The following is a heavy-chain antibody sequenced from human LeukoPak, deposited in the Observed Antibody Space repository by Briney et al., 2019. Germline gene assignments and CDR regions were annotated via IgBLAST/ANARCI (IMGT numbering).Heavy chain of an antibody. CDR1: GYTFTGYY. CDR2: INPNSGGT. D-gene: IGHD5-24*01. Sequence: ASVKVSCKASGYTFTGYYMHWVRQAPGQGLEWMGRINPNSGGTNYAQKFQGRVTMTRDTSISTAYMKLSRLRSDDTAVYYCARDNYDGYRGGVDYWGQGTLVTVSS. J-gene: IGHJ4*02. CDR3: ARDNYDGYRGGVDY. V-gene: IGHV1-2*06.